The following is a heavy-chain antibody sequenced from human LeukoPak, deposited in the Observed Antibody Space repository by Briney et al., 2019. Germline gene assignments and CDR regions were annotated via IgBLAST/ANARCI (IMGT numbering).Heavy chain of an antibody. CDR2: ISSSSSYI. Sequence: GGSLRLSCAASGFTFSSCSMNWVRQAPGKGLEWVSSISSSSSYIYYADSVKGRFTISRGNAKNSLYLQMNSLRAEDTAVYYCARDKWQQLVDYWGQGTLVTVSS. V-gene: IGHV3-21*01. CDR1: GFTFSSCS. CDR3: ARDKWQQLVDY. D-gene: IGHD6-13*01. J-gene: IGHJ4*02.